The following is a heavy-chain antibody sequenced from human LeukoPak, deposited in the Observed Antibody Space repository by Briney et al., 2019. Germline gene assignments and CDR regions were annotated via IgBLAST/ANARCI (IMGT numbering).Heavy chain of an antibody. J-gene: IGHJ4*02. CDR2: ISSSSSYI. D-gene: IGHD3-10*01. CDR3: ARDYYGSGSYYKGSGFLY. V-gene: IGHV3-21*01. CDR1: GFTFSSYS. Sequence: PGGSLRLSCAASGFTFSSYSMNWVRQAPGKGLVWVSSISSSSSYIYYADSVKGRFTISRDNAKNSLYLQMNSLRAEDTAVYYCARDYYGSGSYYKGSGFLYWGQGTLVTVSS.